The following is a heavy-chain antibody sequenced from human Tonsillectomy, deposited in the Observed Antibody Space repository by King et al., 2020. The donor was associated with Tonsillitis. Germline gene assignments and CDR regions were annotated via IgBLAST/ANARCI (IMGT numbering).Heavy chain of an antibody. V-gene: IGHV3-21*01. CDR3: ARARYYDSSGLYDAFDI. CDR2: ISSSSSYI. Sequence: VQLVESGGGLVKPGGSLRLSCAASGFTFSSYTMNWVRQAPGKGLEWVSYISSSSSYIYYADSVKGRFTISRDNAKNSLYLQMNSLRAEDTAVYYCARARYYDSSGLYDAFDIWGQGTMVTVSS. J-gene: IGHJ3*02. CDR1: GFTFSSYT. D-gene: IGHD3-22*01.